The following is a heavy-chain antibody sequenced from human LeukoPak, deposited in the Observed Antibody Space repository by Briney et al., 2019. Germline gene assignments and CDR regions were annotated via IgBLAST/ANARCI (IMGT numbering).Heavy chain of an antibody. CDR1: GGPISSGGYS. Sequence: SETLSLTCAVSGGPISSGGYSWSWIRQPPGKGLEWIGYIYHSGSTYYNPSLKSRVTISVDRSKNQFSLKLSSVTAADTAVYYCARVRSGSYLLDYWGQGTLVTVSS. CDR2: IYHSGST. J-gene: IGHJ4*02. V-gene: IGHV4-30-2*01. D-gene: IGHD3-10*01. CDR3: ARVRSGSYLLDY.